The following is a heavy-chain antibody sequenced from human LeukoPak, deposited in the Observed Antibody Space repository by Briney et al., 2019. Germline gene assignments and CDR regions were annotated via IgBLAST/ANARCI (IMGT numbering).Heavy chain of an antibody. CDR2: IYPGDSDT. V-gene: IGHV5-51*01. CDR1: GYSFTSCW. D-gene: IGHD3-10*01. J-gene: IGHJ4*02. Sequence: GESLKISCKGSGYSFTSCWIGWVRQMPGKGLEWMGIIYPGDSDTRYSPSFQGQVTISADKSISTAYLQWSSLKASDTAMYYCARLEYYYGSGSYGYYFDYWGQGTLVTVSS. CDR3: ARLEYYYGSGSYGYYFDY.